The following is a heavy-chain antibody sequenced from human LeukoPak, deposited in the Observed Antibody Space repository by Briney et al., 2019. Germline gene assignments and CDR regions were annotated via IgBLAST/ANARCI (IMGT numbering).Heavy chain of an antibody. V-gene: IGHV3-48*03. CDR3: ARRNHYDSKESDY. CDR1: GFTFRSYE. CDR2: LSSSGSAF. J-gene: IGHJ4*02. Sequence: GGSLRLSCEDSGFTFRSYEMNWVRQAPGKGLEWIAYLSSSGSAFSYADSVKGRFTIARDNAKNSVYLEMNSLRAEDTAVYYCARRNHYDSKESDYWGQGTLVIVSS. D-gene: IGHD3-22*01.